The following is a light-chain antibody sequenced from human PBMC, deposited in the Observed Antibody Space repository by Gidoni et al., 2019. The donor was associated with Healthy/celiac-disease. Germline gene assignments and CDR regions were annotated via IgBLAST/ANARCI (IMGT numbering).Light chain of an antibody. Sequence: DIVMTQSPDSLAVSLGERATIHCKSSQSVLYRSNNKNYLAWYQQKPGQPPKLLMYWASTRESGVPDRFSGSGSGTDFTLTISSLQAEDVAVYYCQQYYSTPPWTFGQGTKVEIK. V-gene: IGKV4-1*01. CDR3: QQYYSTPPWT. CDR1: QSVLYRSNNKNY. J-gene: IGKJ1*01. CDR2: WAS.